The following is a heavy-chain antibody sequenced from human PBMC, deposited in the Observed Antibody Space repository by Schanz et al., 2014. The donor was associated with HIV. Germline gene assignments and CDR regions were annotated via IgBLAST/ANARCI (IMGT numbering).Heavy chain of an antibody. Sequence: EVQMLESGGGSVQPGGSLRLSCAASGFTFSNFAMSWVRQAPGKGLEWVSSISGSGVSTFYAGSVKGRFAISRDKSKNTLYLQLKSLRAEDTAVYYCVRLMSSDYDFYHYGMDVWGQGTTVIVSS. CDR3: VRLMSSDYDFYHYGMDV. CDR2: ISGSGVST. CDR1: GFTFSNFA. J-gene: IGHJ6*02. V-gene: IGHV3-23*01. D-gene: IGHD4-17*01.